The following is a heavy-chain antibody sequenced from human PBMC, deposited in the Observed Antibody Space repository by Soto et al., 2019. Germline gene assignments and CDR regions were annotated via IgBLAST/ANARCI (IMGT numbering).Heavy chain of an antibody. J-gene: IGHJ4*02. Sequence: QVQLVQSGAEVKKPGASVKVSCEASGYSFRTYGISWVRQAPGQGLEWMGWISAYNGNTKYAQKFQGRVTMTTDTSTSTASMDLRSLRSDDTAVYYCARDPGTYSGSYRYWGQGTLVTVSS. V-gene: IGHV1-18*04. D-gene: IGHD1-26*01. CDR3: ARDPGTYSGSYRY. CDR2: ISAYNGNT. CDR1: GYSFRTYG.